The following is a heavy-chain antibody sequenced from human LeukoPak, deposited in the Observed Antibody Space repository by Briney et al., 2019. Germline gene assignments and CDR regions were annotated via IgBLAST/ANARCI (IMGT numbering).Heavy chain of an antibody. CDR2: ISSSSSYI. CDR3: ARGGIVGATNGFDY. J-gene: IGHJ4*02. Sequence: GGSLRLSCAASGFTFSSYSMNWVRQAPGKGLEWVSSISSSSSYIYYADSVKGRFTISRDNAKNSLYLQMNSLRAEDTAVYYCARGGIVGATNGFDYWGQGTLVTVSS. V-gene: IGHV3-21*01. D-gene: IGHD1-26*01. CDR1: GFTFSSYS.